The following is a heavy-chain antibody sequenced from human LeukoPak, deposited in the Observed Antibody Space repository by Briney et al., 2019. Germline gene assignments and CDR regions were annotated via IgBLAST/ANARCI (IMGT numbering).Heavy chain of an antibody. V-gene: IGHV3-73*01. CDR3: TTWFGELDNYYYYYMDV. D-gene: IGHD3-10*01. CDR2: IRSKANSYAT. Sequence: GGSLRLSCAASGFTFSGSAMHWVRQASGKGLEWVGRIRSKANSYATAYTASVKGRFTISRDDSKNTAYLQMNSLKTEDTAVYYCTTWFGELDNYYYYYMDVWGKGTTVTVSS. J-gene: IGHJ6*03. CDR1: GFTFSGSA.